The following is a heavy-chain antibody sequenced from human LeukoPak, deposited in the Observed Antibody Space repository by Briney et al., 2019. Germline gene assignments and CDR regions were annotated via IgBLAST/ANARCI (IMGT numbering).Heavy chain of an antibody. CDR3: AKSDSWIVGADRAPFDY. D-gene: IGHD1-26*01. CDR1: GFTFSSYA. J-gene: IGHJ4*02. CDR2: ISGSGGHT. Sequence: GGSLRLSCAASGFTFSSYAMSWVRQAPEEGLEWVSVISGSGGHTYYADSVKGRFTISRDNSKNTLYLQMNSLRAEDTAIYYCAKSDSWIVGADRAPFDYWGQGTLVTVSS. V-gene: IGHV3-23*01.